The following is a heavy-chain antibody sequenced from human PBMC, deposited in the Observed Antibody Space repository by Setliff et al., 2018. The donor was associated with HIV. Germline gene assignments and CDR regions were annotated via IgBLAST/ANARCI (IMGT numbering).Heavy chain of an antibody. CDR2: INPKSDGT. CDR3: ARGMDYYDTSGYYQYYFDY. J-gene: IGHJ4*02. D-gene: IGHD3-22*01. V-gene: IGHV1-2*04. CDR1: GYSFTDYY. Sequence: ASVKVSCKASGYSFTDYYIHWVRQAPGQGLEWMGWINPKSDGTNYAQKFQGWITMTRDTSISTAYMELSRLRSDDTAVYYCARGMDYYDTSGYYQYYFDYWAQGTLVTVSS.